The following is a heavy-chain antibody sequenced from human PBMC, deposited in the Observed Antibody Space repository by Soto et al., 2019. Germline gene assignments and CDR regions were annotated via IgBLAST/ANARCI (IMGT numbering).Heavy chain of an antibody. D-gene: IGHD2-2*01. J-gene: IGHJ3*02. Sequence: PGGSLRLSCTASGFSLGDYAMSWFRQAPGKGLEWRGLIRDKAYGGTTEYAASVKGRFTISRDDSKSIAYMQMNSLKTEDTAVYYCARALRYCTSTACYFAFDIWGQGTIVTVSS. V-gene: IGHV3-49*03. CDR2: IRDKAYGGTT. CDR3: ARALRYCTSTACYFAFDI. CDR1: GFSLGDYA.